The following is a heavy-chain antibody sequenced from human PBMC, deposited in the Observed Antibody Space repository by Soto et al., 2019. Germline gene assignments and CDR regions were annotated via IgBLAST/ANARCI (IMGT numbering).Heavy chain of an antibody. J-gene: IGHJ5*02. Sequence: GGSLRLSCAASGFTFSSYSMNWVRQAPGKGLEWVSYISSSSSTIYYADSVKGRFTISRDNAKNSLYLQMNSLRAEDTAVYYCARAYCCGGGYCWFDPWGQGTLVTVSS. V-gene: IGHV3-48*01. CDR1: GFTFSSYS. CDR3: ARAYCCGGGYCWFDP. CDR2: ISSSSSTI. D-gene: IGHD2-15*01.